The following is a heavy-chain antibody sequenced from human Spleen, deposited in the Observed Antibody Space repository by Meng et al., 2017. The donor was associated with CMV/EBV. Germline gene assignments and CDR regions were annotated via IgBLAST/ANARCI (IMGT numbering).Heavy chain of an antibody. CDR3: ATVTWSSSGYMAHNWFDP. J-gene: IGHJ5*02. D-gene: IGHD6-13*01. Sequence: SETLSLTCTVSGDSISSSSYYWAWIRQPPGKGLEWIGNIYYSGSTYYNPSLKSRVTISVDTSKNQFSLKLTSVTAADTAVYYCATVTWSSSGYMAHNWFDPWGQGTLVTVSS. CDR1: GDSISSSSYY. V-gene: IGHV4-39*07. CDR2: IYYSGST.